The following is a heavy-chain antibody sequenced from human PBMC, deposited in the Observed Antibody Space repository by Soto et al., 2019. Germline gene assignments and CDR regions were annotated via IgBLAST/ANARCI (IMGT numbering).Heavy chain of an antibody. V-gene: IGHV4-4*02. CDR2: IYHSGST. D-gene: IGHD2-15*01. CDR3: ARIGYCSGGSCYESGSNWFDP. Sequence: PSETLSLTCAVSSGSIGSRNWWSWVRKPPGKGLEWIGEIYHSGSTNYNPSLKSRVTISVDKSKNQFSLKLSSVTAADTAVYYCARIGYCSGGSCYESGSNWFDPWGQGTLVTVSS. CDR1: SGSIGSRNW. J-gene: IGHJ5*02.